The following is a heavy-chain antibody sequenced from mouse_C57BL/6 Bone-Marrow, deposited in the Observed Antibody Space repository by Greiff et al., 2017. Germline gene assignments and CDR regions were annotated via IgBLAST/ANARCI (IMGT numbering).Heavy chain of an antibody. CDR2: IDPSDSYT. J-gene: IGHJ4*01. V-gene: IGHV1-69*01. Sequence: QVQLQQPGAELVMPGASVKLSCKASGYTFTSYWMHWVKQRPGQGLEWIGEIDPSDSYTNYNQKFKGKSTLTVDKSSSTAYMQLSSLTSEDSAVYYCARFGYYAMDDWGQGTSVTVSS. CDR1: GYTFTSYW. CDR3: ARFGYYAMDD.